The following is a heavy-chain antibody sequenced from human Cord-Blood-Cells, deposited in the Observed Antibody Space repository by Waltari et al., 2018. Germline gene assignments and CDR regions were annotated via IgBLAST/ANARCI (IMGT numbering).Heavy chain of an antibody. J-gene: IGHJ3*02. Sequence: QVQLVQSGAEVTKPGASVKVSCKASGYTFTSSHMHWVRPAPGPGLEWMGIINPSGGSTSYAQKFQGRVTMTRDTSTSTVYMELSSLRSEDTAVYYCARALTGDILTGYYDAFDIWGQGTMVTVSS. D-gene: IGHD3-9*01. V-gene: IGHV1-46*01. CDR3: ARALTGDILTGYYDAFDI. CDR1: GYTFTSSH. CDR2: INPSGGST.